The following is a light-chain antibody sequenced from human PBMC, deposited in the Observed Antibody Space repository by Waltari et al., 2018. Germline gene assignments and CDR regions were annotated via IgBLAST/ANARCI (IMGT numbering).Light chain of an antibody. J-gene: IGKJ1*01. CDR2: SAS. CDR3: QQSYNAPAT. Sequence: DIQMTQSTSSLSASVADRVTIACRASQNIDNYLNWYQHKPGEAPRLLIYSASSPQSGVPSRFTGSGSETEFALTIRGLQPEDSAIYYCQQSYNAPATFGQGTRVQVK. CDR1: QNIDNY. V-gene: IGKV1-39*01.